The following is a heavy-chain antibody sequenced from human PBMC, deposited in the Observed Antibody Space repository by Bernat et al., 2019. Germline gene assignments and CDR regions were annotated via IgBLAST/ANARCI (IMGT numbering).Heavy chain of an antibody. V-gene: IGHV3-23*01. CDR3: AKPGYYDIFNYYYYGMDV. CDR1: GFTFSSYA. J-gene: IGHJ6*02. CDR2: ISGSGGST. Sequence: EVQLLESGGGLVQPGGSLRLSCAASGFTFSSYAMSWVRQAPGKGLEWVSAISGSGGSTYYADSVKGRFTISRDNSKNTLYLQMNSLRAEDTAVYYCAKPGYYDIFNYYYYGMDVWGQGTTVTVSS. D-gene: IGHD3-22*01.